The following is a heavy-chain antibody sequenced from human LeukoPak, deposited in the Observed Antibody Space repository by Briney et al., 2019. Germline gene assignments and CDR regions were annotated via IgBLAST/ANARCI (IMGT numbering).Heavy chain of an antibody. CDR3: ARHGGSVVIVPFDY. CDR2: IYYSGST. CDR1: GGSISSSSYN. D-gene: IGHD3-16*01. Sequence: SETLSLTCTVSGGSISSSSYNWGWIRPPPGKGLEWIGSIYYSGSTYYNPSLKSRVSISVDTSKNQFSLKLSSVTAADTAVYYCARHGGSVVIVPFDYWGQETLVTVSS. V-gene: IGHV4-39*01. J-gene: IGHJ4*02.